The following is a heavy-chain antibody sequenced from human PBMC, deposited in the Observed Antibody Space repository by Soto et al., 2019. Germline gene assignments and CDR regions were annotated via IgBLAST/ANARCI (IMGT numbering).Heavy chain of an antibody. J-gene: IGHJ5*02. CDR3: ARHTIVVVPAATIAWFDP. D-gene: IGHD2-2*01. Sequence: PSETLSLTCTVSGGSISSYYWSWIRQPPGKGLEWIGYIYYSGSTNYNPSLKSRVTISVDTSKNQFSLKLSSVTAADTAVYYCARHTIVVVPAATIAWFDPWGQRTLVTVSS. V-gene: IGHV4-59*08. CDR2: IYYSGST. CDR1: GGSISSYY.